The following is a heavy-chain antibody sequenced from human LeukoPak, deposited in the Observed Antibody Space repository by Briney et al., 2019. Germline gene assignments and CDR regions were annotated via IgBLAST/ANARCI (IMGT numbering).Heavy chain of an antibody. Sequence: HGESLKISCKGSGYSFTSYWIGWVRQMPGKGLEWMGIIYPGASDTRYSPSFQGQVTISADKSISTAYLQWSSLKASDTDMYYCASYYNDAFDIWGQGTMVTVSS. CDR3: ASYYNDAFDI. V-gene: IGHV5-51*01. D-gene: IGHD1-26*01. J-gene: IGHJ3*02. CDR1: GYSFTSYW. CDR2: IYPGASDT.